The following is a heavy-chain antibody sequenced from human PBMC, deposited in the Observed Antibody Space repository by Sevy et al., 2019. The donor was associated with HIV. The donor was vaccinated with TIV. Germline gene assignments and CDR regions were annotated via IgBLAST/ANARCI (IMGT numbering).Heavy chain of an antibody. CDR3: AKDPSSSGEYFQK. CDR2: ISGSGGRT. CDR1: GFNFNNYA. J-gene: IGHJ1*01. V-gene: IGHV3-23*01. D-gene: IGHD3-22*01. Sequence: GGSLRLSCKASGFNFNNYAMSWVRQAPGKGLEWVSTISGSGGRTYTAESVRGRLTISRDNSKRTVYLQMNSLRGDDAAIYYCAKDPSSSGEYFQKWGQGARVTVSS.